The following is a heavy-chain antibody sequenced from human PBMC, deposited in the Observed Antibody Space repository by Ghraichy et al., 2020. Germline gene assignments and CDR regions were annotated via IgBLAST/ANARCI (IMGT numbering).Heavy chain of an antibody. D-gene: IGHD1-1*01. CDR2: ISTYNDDT. J-gene: IGHJ4*02. CDR3: VRDERTRAHFDY. CDR1: GYTFTSYG. V-gene: IGHV1-18*04. Sequence: ASVKVSCKASGYTFTSYGISWVRQAPGQVRQAPGQGLEWMGWISTYNDDTNYAQKFRGRVTMTTDTSTSTVYMELWSLTSDDTAVYYCVRDERTRAHFDYWGQGTLVTFSS.